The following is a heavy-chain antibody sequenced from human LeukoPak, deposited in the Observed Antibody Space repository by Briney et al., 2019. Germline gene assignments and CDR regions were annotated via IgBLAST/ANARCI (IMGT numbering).Heavy chain of an antibody. Sequence: SQTLSLTCTVSGGSISSDGYYWSWIRQHPGKGLEWIGYIYYSGSTYYNPSLKSRVTISVDTSKNQFSLKLSSVTAADTAVYYCARIPARTIAARNNWFDPWGQGTLVTVSS. CDR1: GGSISSDGYY. CDR2: IYYSGST. D-gene: IGHD6-6*01. J-gene: IGHJ5*02. V-gene: IGHV4-31*03. CDR3: ARIPARTIAARNNWFDP.